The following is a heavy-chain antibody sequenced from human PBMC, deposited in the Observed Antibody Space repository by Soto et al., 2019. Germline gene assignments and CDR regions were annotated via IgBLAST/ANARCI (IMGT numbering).Heavy chain of an antibody. CDR2: IIPILGIA. CDR1: GGTFSIYT. V-gene: IGHV1-69*02. D-gene: IGHD1-26*01. CDR3: ARDLNVGNFDY. Sequence: SVKVSCKASGGTFSIYTICWVRQAPGQGLEWMGRIIPILGIANYAQKFQGRVTITADKSTSTAYMELSSLRSEDTAVYDCARDLNVGNFDYWGQGTLVTVSS. J-gene: IGHJ4*02.